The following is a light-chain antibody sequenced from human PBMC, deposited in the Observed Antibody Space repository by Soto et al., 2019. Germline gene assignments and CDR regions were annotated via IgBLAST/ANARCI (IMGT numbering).Light chain of an antibody. Sequence: ENVLTQSPGTLSLSPGERATLSCRASQSVRSNYLAWYQQKPGQAPRLLIYGASSRATGIPDSFSGSGSGTDFTLTISRLEPEDFAVYYCQHYGNSRAFGRGTKVEIK. CDR3: QHYGNSRA. CDR1: QSVRSNY. CDR2: GAS. V-gene: IGKV3-20*01. J-gene: IGKJ1*01.